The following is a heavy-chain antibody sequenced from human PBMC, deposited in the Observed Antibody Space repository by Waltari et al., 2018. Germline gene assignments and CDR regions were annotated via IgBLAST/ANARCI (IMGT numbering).Heavy chain of an antibody. J-gene: IGHJ4*02. CDR2: IYYGGTT. Sequence: QVQLQESGPGLVKPSQTLSLTCTVSGGSISSGDYYWSWIRQPPGKGLGWIGYIYYGGTTSSTPSLKSRFTIPVDPSKTHFPLKLSSGTAADPAVYYCARVAVRGGGFDYWGQGTLVTVSS. V-gene: IGHV4-30-4*08. D-gene: IGHD3-10*01. CDR1: GGSISSGDYY. CDR3: ARVAVRGGGFDY.